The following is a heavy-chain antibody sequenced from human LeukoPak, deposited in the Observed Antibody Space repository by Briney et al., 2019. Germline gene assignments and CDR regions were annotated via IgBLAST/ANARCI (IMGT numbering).Heavy chain of an antibody. CDR1: GFTFSSNY. Sequence: GGSLRLSCAASGFTFSSNYMSWVRQAPGKGLEWGSVIYSGGSTYYTDSVKGRFTISRDNSKSTLYLQMNSLRAEDTALYYCARVARGDYYYYYMDVWGKGTTVTVSS. V-gene: IGHV3-53*01. D-gene: IGHD3-10*01. CDR3: ARVARGDYYYYYMDV. CDR2: IYSGGST. J-gene: IGHJ6*03.